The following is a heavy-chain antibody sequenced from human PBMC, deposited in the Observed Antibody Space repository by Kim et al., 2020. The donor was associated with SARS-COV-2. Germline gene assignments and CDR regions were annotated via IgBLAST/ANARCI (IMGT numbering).Heavy chain of an antibody. Sequence: ASVKVSCKASGYTFTSYGISWVRQAPGQGLEWMGWISAYNGNTNYAQKLQGRVTMTTDTSTSTAYMELRSLRSDDTAVYYCARDPQPKGSSLYYYYGMDVWGQGTTVTVSS. CDR1: GYTFTSYG. D-gene: IGHD6-13*01. V-gene: IGHV1-18*01. CDR2: ISAYNGNT. CDR3: ARDPQPKGSSLYYYYGMDV. J-gene: IGHJ6*02.